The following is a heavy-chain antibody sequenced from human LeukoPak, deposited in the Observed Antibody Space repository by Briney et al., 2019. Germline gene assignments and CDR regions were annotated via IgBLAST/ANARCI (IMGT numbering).Heavy chain of an antibody. CDR1: GCTFSSYW. D-gene: IGHD2-15*01. CDR2: IKQDGSEK. J-gene: IGHJ5*02. V-gene: IGHV3-7*03. CDR3: ARDLVVVAATKFDP. Sequence: GGSLRLSCAASGCTFSSYWMSWVRQAPGKGLEWVANIKQDGSEKYYVDSVKGRFTISRDNAKNSLYLQMNSLRAEDTAVYYCARDLVVVAATKFDPWGQGTLVTVSS.